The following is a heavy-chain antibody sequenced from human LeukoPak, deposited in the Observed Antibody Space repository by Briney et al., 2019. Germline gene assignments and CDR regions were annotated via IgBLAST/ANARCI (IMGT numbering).Heavy chain of an antibody. D-gene: IGHD6-13*01. V-gene: IGHV3-7*01. Sequence: LAGGSLRLSCAASGFTFSSYWMSWVRQAPGKGLEWVANIKQDGSEKYYVDSVKGRFTISRDNAKNSLYLQMNSLRAEDTAVYYCARDPGIAAAGTVGYFDSWGQGILVTVSS. CDR3: ARDPGIAAAGTVGYFDS. CDR1: GFTFSSYW. J-gene: IGHJ4*02. CDR2: IKQDGSEK.